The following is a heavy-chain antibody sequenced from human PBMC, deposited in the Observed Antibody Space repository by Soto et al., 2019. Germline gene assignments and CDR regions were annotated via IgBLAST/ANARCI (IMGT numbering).Heavy chain of an antibody. CDR2: ISGSGGST. Sequence: EVQLLESGGGLVQPGGSLRLSCAASGFTFSSYAMSWVRQAPGKGLEWVSAISGSGGSTYYADSVKGRFTISRDNSKNTLYLQMNSLRAEDTAVYYCAYIVVVPAAPRLYGDLDYWGQGTLVTVSS. D-gene: IGHD2-2*01. CDR1: GFTFSSYA. CDR3: AYIVVVPAAPRLYGDLDY. J-gene: IGHJ4*02. V-gene: IGHV3-23*01.